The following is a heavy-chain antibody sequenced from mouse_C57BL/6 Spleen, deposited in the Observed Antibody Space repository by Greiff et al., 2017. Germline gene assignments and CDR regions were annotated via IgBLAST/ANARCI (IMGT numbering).Heavy chain of an antibody. CDR1: GYTFTDYN. J-gene: IGHJ2*01. V-gene: IGHV1-18*01. CDR2: INPNNGGT. Sequence: VQLQQSGPELVKPGASVKIPCKASGYTFTDYNMDWVKQSHGKSLEWIGDINPNNGGTIYNQKFKGKATLTVDKSSSTSYMELRSLTSEDTAVDYCARRENYYGSMSFDYWGQGTTLTVSS. CDR3: ARRENYYGSMSFDY. D-gene: IGHD1-1*01.